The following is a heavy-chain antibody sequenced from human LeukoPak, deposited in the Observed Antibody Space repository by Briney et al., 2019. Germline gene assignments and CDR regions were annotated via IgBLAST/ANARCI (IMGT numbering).Heavy chain of an antibody. J-gene: IGHJ3*02. CDR1: GYSISSGYY. CDR2: IYHSGST. D-gene: IGHD3-16*02. CDR3: ARVGRHGQYYVWGSYRSFAFDI. V-gene: IGHV4-38-2*02. Sequence: SETLSLTCTVSGYSISSGYYWGWIRQPPGKGLEWIGSIYHSGSTYYNPSLKSRVTISVDTSKNQFSLKLSSVTAADTAVYYCARVGRHGQYYVWGSYRSFAFDIWGQGTMVTVSS.